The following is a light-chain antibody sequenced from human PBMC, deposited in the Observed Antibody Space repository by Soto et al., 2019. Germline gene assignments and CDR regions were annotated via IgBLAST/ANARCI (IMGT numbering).Light chain of an antibody. J-gene: IGKJ4*01. CDR2: GAS. V-gene: IGKV3-20*01. CDR3: QQYGSSPLT. CDR1: QRVSSN. Sequence: EMVMTQSPATLSVSPGERATLSCRASQRVSSNLALYRQKPGQAPRLLIYGASSRATGIPDRFSGSGSGTDFTLTISRLEPEDFAVYYCQQYGSSPLTFGGGTKVAIK.